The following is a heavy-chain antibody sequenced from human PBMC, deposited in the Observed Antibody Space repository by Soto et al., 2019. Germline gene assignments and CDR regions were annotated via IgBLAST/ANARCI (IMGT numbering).Heavy chain of an antibody. J-gene: IGHJ6*02. Sequence: ASVKVSCKASGYTFTSYDIHWVRQAPAHGLEWMGIINPRGGITNYAQKFQGRLTMTGDTSTSTVYMELSSLTSEDTAMYHCASSPAYGSSWYGIPPDLSHGMDVWGQGTTVAVSS. CDR1: GYTFTSYD. V-gene: IGHV1-46*01. CDR3: ASSPAYGSSWYGIPPDLSHGMDV. D-gene: IGHD6-13*01. CDR2: INPRGGIT.